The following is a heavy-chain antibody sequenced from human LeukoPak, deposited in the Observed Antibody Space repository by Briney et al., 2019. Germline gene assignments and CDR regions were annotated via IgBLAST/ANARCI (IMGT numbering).Heavy chain of an antibody. Sequence: SEALSLTCTVSGGSISSGDYFWSWIRQHPGKGLEWIGYIYYSGSTYYNPSLKSRVAISVDTSKNQFSLTVSSVTAADTAVYYCTRDVPRSSGYPDNWGQGTLVTVSS. J-gene: IGHJ4*02. CDR3: TRDVPRSSGYPDN. CDR1: GGSISSGDYF. D-gene: IGHD3-22*01. CDR2: IYYSGST. V-gene: IGHV4-31*03.